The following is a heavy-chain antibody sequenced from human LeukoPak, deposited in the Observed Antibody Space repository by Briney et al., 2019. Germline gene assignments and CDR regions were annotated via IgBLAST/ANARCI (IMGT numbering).Heavy chain of an antibody. D-gene: IGHD3-22*01. CDR1: GYTFTSYG. V-gene: IGHV1-18*01. CDR3: ARWEDYYDSSGYYYFDY. J-gene: IGHJ4*02. CDR2: ISAYNGNT. Sequence: ASVKVSCKASGYTFTSYGISWVRQAPGQGLEWMGWISAYNGNTNYAQKLQGRVTMTTDTSTSTAYMELRSLRSDDTAVYYCARWEDYYDSSGYYYFDYWGQGTLVTVSS.